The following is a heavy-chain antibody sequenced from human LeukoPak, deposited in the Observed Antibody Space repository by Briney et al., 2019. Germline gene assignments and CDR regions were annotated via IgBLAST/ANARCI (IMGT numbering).Heavy chain of an antibody. D-gene: IGHD1-26*01. Sequence: GGSLRLSCAASGFTFSSYSMNWVRQAPGKGLEWVSSISSSSSYIYYADSVKGRFTISRDNAKNSLYLQMNSLRAEDTAVYYCARGKGASGSCFDYWGQGTLVTVSS. CDR1: GFTFSSYS. CDR2: ISSSSSYI. CDR3: ARGKGASGSCFDY. V-gene: IGHV3-21*01. J-gene: IGHJ4*02.